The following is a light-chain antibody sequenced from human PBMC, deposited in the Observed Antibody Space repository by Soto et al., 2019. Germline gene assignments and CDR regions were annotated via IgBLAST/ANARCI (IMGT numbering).Light chain of an antibody. Sequence: AIQMTQSPSSLSASVGDRVTITCRAIQGIRNDLGWYQQNLGKAPKLLIYSASSFHGGVPSRFSGSGSATAFTLNISSLQPEDFATYYWLQDYNYPFTFGPGTKVYIK. V-gene: IGKV1-6*01. CDR1: QGIRND. J-gene: IGKJ3*01. CDR3: LQDYNYPFT. CDR2: SAS.